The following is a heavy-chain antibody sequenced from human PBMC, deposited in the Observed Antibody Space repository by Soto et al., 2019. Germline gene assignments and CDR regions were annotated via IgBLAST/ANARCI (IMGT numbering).Heavy chain of an antibody. CDR2: INVYNGNT. CDR3: ARGVGSGIYYNQYNWFDP. D-gene: IGHD3-10*01. V-gene: IGHV1-18*01. CDR1: GYTFTTYG. Sequence: QVQLVQSGGEVKKPGASVKVSCKASGYTFTTYGISWVRQAPGQGLEWMGWINVYNGNTKYAQKLQGRVTMTTDTXTXTXFMELRSLISDDTAVYYCARGVGSGIYYNQYNWFDPWGQGTLVTVSS. J-gene: IGHJ5*02.